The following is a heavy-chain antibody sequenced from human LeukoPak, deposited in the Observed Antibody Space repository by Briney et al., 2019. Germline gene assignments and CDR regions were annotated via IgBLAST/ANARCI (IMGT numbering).Heavy chain of an antibody. CDR3: ARVLSAEHYYYYYYMDV. CDR1: GFTFSSYA. V-gene: IGHV3-23*01. J-gene: IGHJ6*03. Sequence: PGGSLRLSCAASGFTFSSYAMSWVRQAPGKGLEWVSAISGSGGSTYYADSVKGRFTISRDNAKNSLYLQMNSLRAEDTAVYYCARVLSAEHYYYYYYMDVWGKGITVTVSS. CDR2: ISGSGGST. D-gene: IGHD1-26*01.